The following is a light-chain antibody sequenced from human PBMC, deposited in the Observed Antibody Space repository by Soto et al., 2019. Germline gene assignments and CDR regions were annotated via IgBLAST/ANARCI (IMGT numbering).Light chain of an antibody. V-gene: IGLV2-8*01. Sequence: QSALTQPPSASGSPGQSVTISCTGTSSDVGGYNYVSWYQQHPGKVPKLMVYEVNKRPSGVPDRFSGSKSGNTASLTVSGLQAEDEADYYCTSYAGGNNVFGTATKLTV. J-gene: IGLJ1*01. CDR2: EVN. CDR3: TSYAGGNNV. CDR1: SSDVGGYNY.